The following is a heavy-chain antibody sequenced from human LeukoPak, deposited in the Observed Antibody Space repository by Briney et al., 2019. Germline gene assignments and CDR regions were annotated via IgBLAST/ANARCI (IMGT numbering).Heavy chain of an antibody. V-gene: IGHV1-2*02. CDR3: AREGYGSLFWNY. D-gene: IGHD3-10*01. CDR1: GYTFTGYY. Sequence: ASVKVSCKASGYTFTGYYMHWVGHAPGQRLEGMGWNNPNSGGTNYAQKFQSRVTITRDTSINTAFMELSRLRSDDTAVYSCAREGYGSLFWNYRGQGTLVTVSS. CDR2: NNPNSGGT. J-gene: IGHJ4*02.